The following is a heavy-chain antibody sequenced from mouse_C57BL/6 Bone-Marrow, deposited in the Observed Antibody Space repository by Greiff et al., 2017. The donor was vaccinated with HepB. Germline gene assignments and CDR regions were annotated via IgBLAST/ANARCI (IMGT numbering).Heavy chain of an antibody. V-gene: IGHV5-9*01. CDR2: ISGGGGNT. J-gene: IGHJ3*01. D-gene: IGHD2-3*01. CDR1: GFTFSSYT. CDR3: ARHGWSGPWFAY. Sequence: EVQRVESGGGLVKPGGSLKLSCAASGFTFSSYTMSWVRQTPEKRLEWVATISGGGGNTYYPDSVKGRFTISRDNAKNTLYLQMSSLRSEDTALYYCARHGWSGPWFAYWGQGTLVTVSA.